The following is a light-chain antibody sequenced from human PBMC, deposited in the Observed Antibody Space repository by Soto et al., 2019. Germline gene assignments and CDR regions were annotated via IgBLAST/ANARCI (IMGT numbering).Light chain of an antibody. CDR2: DAS. J-gene: IGKJ1*01. CDR1: QSVNSN. Sequence: DIVMTQSPATLSVPPGERVTLSCRASQSVNSNLAWYQQKPGRGPRLLIYDASTRATGIPARFSGSGSGTEFTLTISSLQSEDFAVYYCQQYNNWLRWTFGQGTKVEVK. CDR3: QQYNNWLRWT. V-gene: IGKV3-15*01.